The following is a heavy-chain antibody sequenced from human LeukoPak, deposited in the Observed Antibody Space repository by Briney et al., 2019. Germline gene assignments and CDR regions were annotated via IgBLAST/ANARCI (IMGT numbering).Heavy chain of an antibody. J-gene: IGHJ1*01. V-gene: IGHV3-66*02. CDR2: IYSGGST. CDR3: TRASVAARPAEYFQH. CDR1: GFTVSSNY. Sequence: GGSLRLSCAASGFTVSSNYMSWVRQAPGKGLEWVSVIYSGGSTYYADSVKGRFTISRDNSKNTLYLQMNSLRAEDTAVYYCTRASVAARPAEYFQHWGQGTLVTLSS. D-gene: IGHD6-6*01.